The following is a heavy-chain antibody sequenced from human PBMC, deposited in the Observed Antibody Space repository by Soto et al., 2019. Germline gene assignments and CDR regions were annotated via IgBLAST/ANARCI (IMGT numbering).Heavy chain of an antibody. CDR3: ARRARADYYYMDV. D-gene: IGHD6-6*01. V-gene: IGHV3-64*01. CDR2: ISSNGIGT. Sequence: EVQLVESGGGLAQPGGSLRLSCAAPGFTLSSDAMDWVRQAPGKGLEYVSGISSNGIGTYYANSVKGRFTISRDNSKNTVYLQMDSLRPEDMAVYYCARRARADYYYMDVWGKGTTVTVS. J-gene: IGHJ6*03. CDR1: GFTLSSDA.